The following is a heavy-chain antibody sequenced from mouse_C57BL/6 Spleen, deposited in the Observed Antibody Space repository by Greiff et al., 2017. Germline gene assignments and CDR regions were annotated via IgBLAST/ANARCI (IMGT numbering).Heavy chain of an antibody. D-gene: IGHD1-1*01. CDR1: GFTFSSYG. V-gene: IGHV5-6*01. Sequence: DVQLVESGGDLVKPGGSLKLSCAASGFTFSSYGMSWVRQTPDKRLEWVATISSGGSYTYYPDSVKGRFTISRDNAKNTLYLQMSSVKSEDTAMYYCARQGNYGDYWGQGTTLTVSS. J-gene: IGHJ2*01. CDR3: ARQGNYGDY. CDR2: ISSGGSYT.